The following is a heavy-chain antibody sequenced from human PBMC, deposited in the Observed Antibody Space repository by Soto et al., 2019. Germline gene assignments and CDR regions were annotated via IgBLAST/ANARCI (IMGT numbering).Heavy chain of an antibody. CDR1: GYTITNYG. D-gene: IGHD3-10*01. V-gene: IGHV1-18*01. CDR3: ARGVGSGSYYNQYNWFDP. CDR2: ISAYNGNT. J-gene: IGHJ5*02. Sequence: QVQLVQSGAEVKKHGASVKVSCKASGYTITNYGSSWVRQAPAQGLEWMGWISAYNGNTKYAQKLQGRVTMTTDTATSTAYMELRSLRSDDTAVYYCARGVGSGSYYNQYNWFDPWGQGTLVTVSS.